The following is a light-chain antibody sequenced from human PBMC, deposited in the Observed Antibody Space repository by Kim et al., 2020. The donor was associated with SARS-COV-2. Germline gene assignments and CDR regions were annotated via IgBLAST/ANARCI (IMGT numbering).Light chain of an antibody. CDR1: KSISSY. V-gene: IGKV1-39*01. Sequence: SASVGDRVTITCRASKSISSYLNWDQQKPGKAPKRLIYAASSLQSGVPSRFSGSGSGTDFTLTISSLQPEDFATYYCQQSYSTPYTFGQGTKLEIK. CDR3: QQSYSTPYT. J-gene: IGKJ2*01. CDR2: AAS.